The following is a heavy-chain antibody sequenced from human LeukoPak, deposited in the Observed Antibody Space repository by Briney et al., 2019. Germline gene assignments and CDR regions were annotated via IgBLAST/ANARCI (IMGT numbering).Heavy chain of an antibody. CDR3: ARLRSGWDY. J-gene: IGHJ4*02. CDR2: IYYSGST. CDR1: GGSISSSSYY. V-gene: IGHV4-39*01. D-gene: IGHD6-19*01. Sequence: PSETLSLTCTVSGGSISSSSYYWGWIRQPPGKGLEWIGSIYYSGSTYYNPSLKSRVTMSVDTSKNQFSLKLSSVTAADTAVYYCARLRSGWDYWGQGTLVTVSS.